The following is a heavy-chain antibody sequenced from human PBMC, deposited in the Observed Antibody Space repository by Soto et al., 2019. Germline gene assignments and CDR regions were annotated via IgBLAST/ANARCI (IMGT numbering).Heavy chain of an antibody. CDR3: ATNCGGDCPRGDFDY. CDR1: GGTFSSYT. D-gene: IGHD2-21*01. CDR2: INPSGGST. V-gene: IGHV1-46*01. J-gene: IGHJ4*02. Sequence: SVKVSCKASGGTFSSYTISWVRQAPGQGLEWMGIINPSGGSTSYAQKFQGRVTMTRDTSTSTVYMELSSLRSEDTAVYYCATNCGGDCPRGDFDYWGQGTLVTVSS.